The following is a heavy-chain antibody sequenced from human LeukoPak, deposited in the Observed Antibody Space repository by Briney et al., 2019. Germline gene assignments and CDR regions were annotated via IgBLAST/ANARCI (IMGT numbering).Heavy chain of an antibody. V-gene: IGHV4-39*01. CDR2: IYYSGTT. J-gene: IGHJ5*02. CDR1: GGSISSSSYY. CDR3: ATFMTTRLWGFDP. Sequence: SETLSLTCTVSGGSISSSSYYWGWIRQPPGKGLEWIGSIYYSGTTHYNPSLKRRVTISVDTSKNQYSLKLSSVTAADRAVYDCATFMTTRLWGFDPWGQGTLVTVSS. D-gene: IGHD4-11*01.